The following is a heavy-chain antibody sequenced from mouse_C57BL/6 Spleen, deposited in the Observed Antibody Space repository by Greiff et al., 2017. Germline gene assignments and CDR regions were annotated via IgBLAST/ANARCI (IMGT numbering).Heavy chain of an antibody. CDR2: IDPSDSDT. Sequence: QVQLQQPGAELVRPGSSVKLSCKASGYTFTSYWMHWVKQRPIQGLEWIGNIDPSDSDTHYNQKFKDKATLTVDKSSSTAYMQLSSLSSEDSAVYYCANYDLDYWGQGTTLTVSS. CDR1: GYTFTSYW. V-gene: IGHV1-52*01. D-gene: IGHD2-4*01. J-gene: IGHJ2*01. CDR3: ANYDLDY.